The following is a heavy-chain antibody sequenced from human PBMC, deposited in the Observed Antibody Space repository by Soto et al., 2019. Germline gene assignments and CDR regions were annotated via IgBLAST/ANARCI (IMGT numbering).Heavy chain of an antibody. CDR2: FSGSVGTT. CDR1: GFTFNNYA. Sequence: GGSLRLSCAASGFTFNNYAMTWVRQAPGKGLEWVSGFSGSVGTTYYADSVKGRFTISRDNSKNTLYLQMNSLRVEDTAVYYCARGLEGDYDSXFDCWGQGTVVTVSS. CDR3: ARGLEGDYDSXFDC. J-gene: IGHJ3*01. V-gene: IGHV3-23*01. D-gene: IGHD4-17*01.